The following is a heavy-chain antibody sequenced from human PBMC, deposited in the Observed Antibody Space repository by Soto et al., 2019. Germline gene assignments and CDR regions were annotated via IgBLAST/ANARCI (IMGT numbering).Heavy chain of an antibody. CDR2: TYYRSRWYN. D-gene: IGHD1-26*01. CDR1: GDSVSSSSVT. V-gene: IGHV6-1*01. J-gene: IGHJ5*01. Sequence: SQTLSLTCAISGDSVSSSSVTWNWIRKSPSRGLEWLGRTYYRSRWYNDYAESVKSRIIINPDTSKNQFSLHLNSVTPEDTAVYYCVRLIGNSWLDFWGQGTLVTVSS. CDR3: VRLIGNSWLDF.